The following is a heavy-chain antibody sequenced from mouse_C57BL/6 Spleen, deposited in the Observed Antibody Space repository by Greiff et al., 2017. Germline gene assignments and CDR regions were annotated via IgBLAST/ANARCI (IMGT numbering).Heavy chain of an antibody. J-gene: IGHJ4*01. CDR1: GYAFSSYW. CDR2: IYPGDGDT. Sequence: QVQLQQSGAELVKPGASVKISCKASGYAFSSYWMNWVKQRPGKGLEWIGQIYPGDGDTNYNEKFKGKATLTADKSSSTAYMQFSSLTSEDSAIYYCARGDYYAMDYWGQGTSVTVSS. V-gene: IGHV1-80*01. CDR3: ARGDYYAMDY.